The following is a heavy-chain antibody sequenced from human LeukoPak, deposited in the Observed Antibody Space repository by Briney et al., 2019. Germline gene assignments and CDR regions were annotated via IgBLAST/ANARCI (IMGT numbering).Heavy chain of an antibody. Sequence: ASVKVSCKASGYTFTSYGISWVRQAPGQGLEWMGIINPSGGSTNYAQRFQGRVTMTRDTSTRTVYMEVSSLRSEDTAVYYCVRYSSGWYDYWGQGTLVTVSS. D-gene: IGHD6-19*01. V-gene: IGHV1-46*01. CDR1: GYTFTSYG. CDR3: VRYSSGWYDY. J-gene: IGHJ4*02. CDR2: INPSGGST.